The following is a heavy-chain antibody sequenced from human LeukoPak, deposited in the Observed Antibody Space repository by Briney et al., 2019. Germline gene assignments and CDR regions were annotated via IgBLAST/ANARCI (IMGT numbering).Heavy chain of an antibody. CDR1: GYTFTSYY. Sequence: ASVKVSCKASGYTFTSYYMHWVRQAPGQGLEWMGWINPNSGGTNYAQKSQGWVTMTRDTSISTAYMELSRLRSDDTAVYYCARGDYISYDYWGQGTLVTVSS. J-gene: IGHJ4*02. D-gene: IGHD3-10*01. CDR3: ARGDYISYDY. CDR2: INPNSGGT. V-gene: IGHV1-2*04.